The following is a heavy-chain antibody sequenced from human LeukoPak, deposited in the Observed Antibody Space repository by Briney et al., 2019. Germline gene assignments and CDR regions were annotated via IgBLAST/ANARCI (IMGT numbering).Heavy chain of an antibody. CDR3: ARVGTTERYYYYGMDV. V-gene: IGHV4-59*01. J-gene: IGHJ6*02. Sequence: SETLSLTCTVSGGSISPYYWSWIRQPPGKGLEWIGYIYYSGSTNYNPSLKSRVTISVDTSKNQFSLKLSSVTAADTAVYYCARVGTTERYYYYGMDVWGQGTTVTVSS. CDR2: IYYSGST. CDR1: GGSISPYY. D-gene: IGHD4-17*01.